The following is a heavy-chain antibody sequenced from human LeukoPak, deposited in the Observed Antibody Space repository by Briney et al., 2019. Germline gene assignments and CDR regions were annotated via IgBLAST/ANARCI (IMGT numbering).Heavy chain of an antibody. CDR2: IYYTGVT. Sequence: SETLSLTCTVSGTSITSPYWSWIRQPPGKGLEHIGYIYYTGVTNYSPSLKSRVTMSLDTSKNQFSLRLTSVTAADTAIYYCARTARLPNSWGQGTLVTVSS. V-gene: IGHV4-59*11. CDR1: GTSITSPY. J-gene: IGHJ4*02. CDR3: ARTARLPNS. D-gene: IGHD6-25*01.